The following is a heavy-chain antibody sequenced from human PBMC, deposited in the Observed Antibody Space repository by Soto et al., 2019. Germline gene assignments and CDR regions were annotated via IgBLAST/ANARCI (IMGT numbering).Heavy chain of an antibody. CDR2: IYYSGNT. Sequence: SETLSLTCTVPGGSISSSTYYWGWIRQPPGKGPEWIGSIYYSGNTYHNPSLKSRVTISVDTSKNIFSLKLTSVTAADTAVYYCARHRLYCSSTSCHNNNWFDPCGQGTLVTVSS. J-gene: IGHJ5*02. D-gene: IGHD2-2*01. CDR1: GGSISSSTYY. V-gene: IGHV4-39*01. CDR3: ARHRLYCSSTSCHNNNWFDP.